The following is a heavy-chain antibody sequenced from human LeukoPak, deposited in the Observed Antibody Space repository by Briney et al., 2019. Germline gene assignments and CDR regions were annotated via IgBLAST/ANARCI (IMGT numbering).Heavy chain of an antibody. V-gene: IGHV1-46*01. CDR2: INPSGGTT. CDR1: GYTFTSYH. D-gene: IGHD3-22*01. J-gene: IGHJ4*02. CDR3: ASGYLPLGVDY. Sequence: GASVKVSCKASGYTFTSYHMHWVRQAPGQGLEWMGIINPSGGTTNYAQKLQGRVTMTTDTSTNTAYMELRSLRSDDTAVYYCASGYLPLGVDYWGQGTLVTVSS.